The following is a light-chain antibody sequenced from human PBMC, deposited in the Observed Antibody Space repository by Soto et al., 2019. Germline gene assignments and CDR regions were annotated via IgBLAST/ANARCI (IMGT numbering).Light chain of an antibody. CDR2: GAS. J-gene: IGKJ3*01. CDR3: QQSKSWPGVT. Sequence: EIVMTRSPATLSVSPGERATLSCRASQSVSSNLAWYQKKSGQAPRLLIYGASTRAAGIPARFSGSGSGTEFTLTISSLQSEDFAVYYCQQSKSWPGVTFGPGTKVDVK. V-gene: IGKV3-15*01. CDR1: QSVSSN.